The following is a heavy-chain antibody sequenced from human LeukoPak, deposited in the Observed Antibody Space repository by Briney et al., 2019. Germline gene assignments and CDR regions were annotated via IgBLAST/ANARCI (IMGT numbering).Heavy chain of an antibody. Sequence: PSEALSLTCTVSGGSISSGSYYWRWLRQPAGKGLEWLVRIYTSGSTNYNPSLKSRVTISVDTSKNQFSLKLSSVTAADTAVYYCAREREFYDSSGYHFDYWGQGTWSPSPQ. CDR1: GGSISSGSYY. CDR2: IYTSGST. CDR3: AREREFYDSSGYHFDY. D-gene: IGHD3-22*01. V-gene: IGHV4-61*02. J-gene: IGHJ4*02.